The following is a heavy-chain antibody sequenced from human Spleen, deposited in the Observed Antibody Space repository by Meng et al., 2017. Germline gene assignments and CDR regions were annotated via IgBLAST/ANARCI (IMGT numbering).Heavy chain of an antibody. D-gene: IGHD2-21*01. CDR1: GGSSSSGGYY. V-gene: IGHV3-11*01. CDR2: ITSGGSNK. CDR3: VRLGIWPRIFGPFDY. J-gene: IGHJ4*02. Sequence: VQLEESGPGLVKPSQTLSLTCTVLGGSSSSGGYYWSWIRQHPGKGLEWLSYITSGGSNKNYADSVKGRFTISRDNAKNSLYLQLNSLRAEDTAVYYCVRLGIWPRIFGPFDYWGQGTLVTVSS.